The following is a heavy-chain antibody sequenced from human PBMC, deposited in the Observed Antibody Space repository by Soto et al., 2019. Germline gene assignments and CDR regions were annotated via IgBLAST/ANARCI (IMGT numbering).Heavy chain of an antibody. J-gene: IGHJ6*02. CDR3: ARHIVVVPAAPYYGMDV. Sequence: GESLKISCKGSGYSFTSYWISWVRQMPGKGLEWMGRIDPSDSYTNYSPSFQGHATISADKSISTAYLQWSSLKASDTAMYYCARHIVVVPAAPYYGMDVWGQGTTVTVSS. CDR1: GYSFTSYW. V-gene: IGHV5-10-1*01. CDR2: IDPSDSYT. D-gene: IGHD2-2*01.